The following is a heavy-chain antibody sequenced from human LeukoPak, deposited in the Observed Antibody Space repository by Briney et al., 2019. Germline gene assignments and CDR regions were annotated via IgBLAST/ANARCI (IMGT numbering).Heavy chain of an antibody. V-gene: IGHV4-59*08. CDR1: GGSISSYY. J-gene: IGHJ6*03. CDR3: ADGNSIFGVVTPLMDV. Sequence: SETLSLTCTVSGGSISSYYWSWIRQPPGRGLEWIGWIYYSGNTKYNPSLESRVTISLDTPKNQFSLKLTSVTAADTAVYYCADGNSIFGVVTPLMDVWGKGTTVTVSS. CDR2: IYYSGNT. D-gene: IGHD3-3*01.